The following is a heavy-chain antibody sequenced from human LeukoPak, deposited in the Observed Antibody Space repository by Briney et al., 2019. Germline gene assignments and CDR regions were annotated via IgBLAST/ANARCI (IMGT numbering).Heavy chain of an antibody. CDR1: GGSISCYY. CDR2: IYTSGST. CDR3: ARENCGSYREFDY. D-gene: IGHD1-26*01. V-gene: IGHV4-4*07. J-gene: IGHJ4*02. Sequence: SETLSLSCTVSGGSISCYYWSWIRQPAGKGLEWIGRIYTSGSTNYNASLKSRVSMSVDTSKNQFSLKLSSVTAADTAVFYCARENCGSYREFDYWGQGTLVTVSS.